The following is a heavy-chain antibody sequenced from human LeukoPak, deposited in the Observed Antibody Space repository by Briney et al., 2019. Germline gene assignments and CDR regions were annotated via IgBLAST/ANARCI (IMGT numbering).Heavy chain of an antibody. V-gene: IGHV3-7*01. CDR3: ARGVNDFWSGYYFDY. CDR1: GFTFSSYW. Sequence: GGSLRLSCAASGFTFSSYWMSWVRQAPGKGLEWVANIKQDGSEKYYVDSVKGRFTISRDNAKNSLYLQMNSLRAEDTAVYYCARGVNDFWSGYYFDYWGQGTLVTVSS. D-gene: IGHD3-3*01. CDR2: IKQDGSEK. J-gene: IGHJ4*02.